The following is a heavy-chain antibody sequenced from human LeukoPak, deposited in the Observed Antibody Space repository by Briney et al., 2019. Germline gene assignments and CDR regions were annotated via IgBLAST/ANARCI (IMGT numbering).Heavy chain of an antibody. V-gene: IGHV4-34*01. J-gene: IGHJ4*02. D-gene: IGHD5-24*01. CDR2: INHSGST. CDR1: GGSFSGYY. Sequence: PSETLSLTCAVYGGSFSGYYWSWIRQPPGKGLEWIGEINHSGSTNYNPSLKSRLTISVDTSKNQFSLKLSSVTAADTAVYYCARLPGAAILGGYYFDYWGQGTLVTVSS. CDR3: ARLPGAAILGGYYFDY.